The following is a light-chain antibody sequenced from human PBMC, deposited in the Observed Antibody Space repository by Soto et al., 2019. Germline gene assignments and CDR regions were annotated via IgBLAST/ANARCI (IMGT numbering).Light chain of an antibody. CDR1: QIISTY. Sequence: DIQMTQSPSSLSASVGDRVTITCRASQIISTYLSWYQQKPGKAPNLLIYGASSLQSGVPSRFSGSGSGTDFTLTISSLQPEDFATYYCQQTFSSPRGITFGPGTKVDIK. CDR2: GAS. CDR3: QQTFSSPRGIT. J-gene: IGKJ3*01. V-gene: IGKV1-39*01.